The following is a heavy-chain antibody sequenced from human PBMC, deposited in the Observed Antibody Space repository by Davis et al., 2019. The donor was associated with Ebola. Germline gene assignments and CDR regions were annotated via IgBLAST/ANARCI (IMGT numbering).Heavy chain of an antibody. CDR2: IYPDDSDT. V-gene: IGHV5-51*01. J-gene: IGHJ4*02. Sequence: GESLKISCKGSGYNFNRHWIAWVRQMPGKGLEWMGIIYPDDSDTRYSPSFKGQVTISADKSFNTAYLQWSSLKASDTAMYYCARIRFLEWLSTFDYWGQGTLVTVSS. CDR1: GYNFNRHW. D-gene: IGHD3-3*01. CDR3: ARIRFLEWLSTFDY.